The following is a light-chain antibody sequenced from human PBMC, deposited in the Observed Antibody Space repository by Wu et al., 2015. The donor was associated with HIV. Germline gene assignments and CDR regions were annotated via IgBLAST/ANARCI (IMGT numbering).Light chain of an antibody. Sequence: EIVLTQSPDTLSLSPGQRATLSCTSSHSVSASYLAWYQKRPGQAPRLVIYGASKRAANIPDRFGGSGSGTGFMLTITRLEPEDFAIYYCQQYSDSPVTFGQGTRLE. J-gene: IGKJ5*01. CDR3: QQYSDSPVT. CDR2: GAS. V-gene: IGKV3-20*01. CDR1: HSVSASY.